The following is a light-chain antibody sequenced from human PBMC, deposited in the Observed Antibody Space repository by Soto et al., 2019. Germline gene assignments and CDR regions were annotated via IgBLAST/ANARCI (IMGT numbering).Light chain of an antibody. J-gene: IGKJ1*01. CDR3: QQYGSSPTWT. Sequence: VLTQSPGSLSLSPVDRATLSCRARQSVSSNYLARYQQKPGQAPRLLIYGASPRATGIPDRFSGSGSGTDFTLTIRRLEPEDSAVYYCQQYGSSPTWTFGQGTKVDIK. V-gene: IGKV3-20*01. CDR2: GAS. CDR1: QSVSSNY.